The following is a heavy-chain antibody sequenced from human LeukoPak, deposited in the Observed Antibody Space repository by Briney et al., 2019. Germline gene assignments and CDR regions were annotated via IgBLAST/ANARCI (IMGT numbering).Heavy chain of an antibody. Sequence: GGSLRLSCAASGLTFSSYAMSWVRQAPGKGLEWVSAISGSGGSTYYADSVKGRFTISRDNSKNTLYLQMNSLRAEDTAVYYCAKDIYYYGSGSYYDYPGYFDYWGQGTLVTVSS. CDR3: AKDIYYYGSGSYYDYPGYFDY. D-gene: IGHD3-10*01. V-gene: IGHV3-23*01. CDR1: GLTFSSYA. J-gene: IGHJ4*02. CDR2: ISGSGGST.